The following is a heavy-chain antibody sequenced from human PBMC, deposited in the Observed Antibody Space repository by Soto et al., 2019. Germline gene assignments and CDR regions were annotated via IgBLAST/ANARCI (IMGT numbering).Heavy chain of an antibody. V-gene: IGHV4-59*01. Sequence: PSDSLSSTSSNSGSSISNYYWSGIRQPPGKGVELFGYFYYSGSTNYNPSLKSRVTISVDTSKNQFSLKLSSVTAADTAVYYCARDSLMNRYCSSTSCQRRLRDVWGQGTTVTVS. CDR3: ARDSLMNRYCSSTSCQRRLRDV. J-gene: IGHJ6*02. D-gene: IGHD2-2*01. CDR2: FYYSGST. CDR1: GSSISNYY.